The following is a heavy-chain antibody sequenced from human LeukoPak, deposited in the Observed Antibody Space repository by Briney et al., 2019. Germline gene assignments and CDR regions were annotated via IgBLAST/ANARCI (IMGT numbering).Heavy chain of an antibody. CDR2: ISDSGGST. CDR1: GFTFSNYA. V-gene: IGHV3-23*01. J-gene: IGHJ4*02. D-gene: IGHD3-22*01. Sequence: GGSLRLSCAASGFTFSNYAMRWVRQAPGKGLEWVSAISDSGGSTYYADSVKGRFTISRDNSKNTLFLQMNSLRAEDTALYYCAKVGGDSGGYFFHYWGQGTLVTVSS. CDR3: AKVGGDSGGYFFHY.